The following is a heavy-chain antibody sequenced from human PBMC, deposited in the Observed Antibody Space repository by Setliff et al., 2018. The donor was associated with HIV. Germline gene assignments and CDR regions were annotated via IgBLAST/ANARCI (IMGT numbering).Heavy chain of an antibody. D-gene: IGHD3-22*01. J-gene: IGHJ6*03. CDR3: ARDKNHYYDSSGYYLPYYYYMDV. CDR1: GGSISSYY. V-gene: IGHV4-4*07. Sequence: PSETLSLTCTVSGGSISSYYWSWIRQPAGKGLEWIGRIYTSGRTNYNPSLKSRVTMSVDTSKNQFSLKLSSVTAADAAVYYCARDKNHYYDSSGYYLPYYYYMDVWGKGTTVTVSS. CDR2: IYTSGRT.